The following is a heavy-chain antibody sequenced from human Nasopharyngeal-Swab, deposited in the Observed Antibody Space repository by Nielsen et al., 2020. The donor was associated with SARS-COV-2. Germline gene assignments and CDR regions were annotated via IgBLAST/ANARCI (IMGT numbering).Heavy chain of an antibody. V-gene: IGHV1-69*13. D-gene: IGHD3-22*01. CDR2: IIPIFGTA. J-gene: IGHJ3*02. CDR1: GGTFSRHG. Sequence: SVQVSCKASGGTFSRHGISWVRQATGQGLEWMAGIIPIFGTANYAQKFQGRVTITADESTSTAYMELSSLRSEDTAVYYCARAPYYYDSSGYFSLDAFDIWGQGTMVTVSS. CDR3: ARAPYYYDSSGYFSLDAFDI.